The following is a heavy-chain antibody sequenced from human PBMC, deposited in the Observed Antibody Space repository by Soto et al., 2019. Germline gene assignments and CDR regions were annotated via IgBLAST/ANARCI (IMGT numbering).Heavy chain of an antibody. CDR2: IKSKSDGGTT. V-gene: IGHV3-15*01. CDR1: GFTFTNAW. Sequence: EVQLVESGGGLVKPGGSLRLSCAASGFTFTNAWMNWVRQAPGKGLEWVGRIKSKSDGGTTDYAAPVKGSFTVSRDDSSYTVYLQINYLKTEDIAVYYCTADWFDSSGYYAYWGQGTLVSVSS. CDR3: TADWFDSSGYYAY. J-gene: IGHJ4*02. D-gene: IGHD3-22*01.